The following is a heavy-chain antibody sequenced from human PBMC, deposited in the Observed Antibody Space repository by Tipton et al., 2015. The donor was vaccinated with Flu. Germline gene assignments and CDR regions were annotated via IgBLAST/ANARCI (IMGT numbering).Heavy chain of an antibody. D-gene: IGHD2-15*01. Sequence: TLSLTCTVSGGSVSSGSYYWSWIRQPPGEGLEWIGYIYYTGSTKYSPSLKSRVTMSVDMSKNQFSLKLSSVTAADTAVYYCARMGYCGGGSCYWDYWGQGTLVTVSS. CDR3: ARMGYCGGGSCYWDY. CDR2: IYYTGST. J-gene: IGHJ4*02. V-gene: IGHV4-61*01. CDR1: GGSVSSGSYY.